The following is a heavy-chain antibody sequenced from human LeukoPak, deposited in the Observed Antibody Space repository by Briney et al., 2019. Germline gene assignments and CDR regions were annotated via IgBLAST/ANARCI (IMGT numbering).Heavy chain of an antibody. D-gene: IGHD6-19*01. V-gene: IGHV1-18*01. CDR3: ARDVGITVADSFDP. Sequence: ASVKVSCKASDTSTNYGISWVRQAPGQGLEWMGWISINRGNTNYAQKFQGRVSMTTDTSTSTAYMELRGLRSDDTAMYYWARDVGITVADSFDPWGQGTLVTVSS. CDR1: DTSTNYG. J-gene: IGHJ5*02. CDR2: ISINRGNT.